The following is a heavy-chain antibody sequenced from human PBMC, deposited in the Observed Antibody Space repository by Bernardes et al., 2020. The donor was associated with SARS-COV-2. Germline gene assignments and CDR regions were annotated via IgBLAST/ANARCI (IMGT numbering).Heavy chain of an antibody. Sequence: GGSLRLSCAASGFTFSSYAMHWVRQAPGKGLEWVAVISYDGSNKYYADSVKGRFTISRDNSKNTLYLQMNSLRAEDTAVYYCARDRVPWGWLQFNWFDPWGQGTLVTVSS. CDR2: ISYDGSNK. CDR3: ARDRVPWGWLQFNWFDP. D-gene: IGHD5-12*01. CDR1: GFTFSSYA. V-gene: IGHV3-30-3*01. J-gene: IGHJ5*02.